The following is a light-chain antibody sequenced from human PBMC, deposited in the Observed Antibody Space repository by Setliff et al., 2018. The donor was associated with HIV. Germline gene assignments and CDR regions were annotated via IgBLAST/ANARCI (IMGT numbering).Light chain of an antibody. V-gene: IGLV2-14*03. Sequence: QSALPQPASVSGSPGQSITLSCTGTSGDVGSYNFVSWYQQHPGRAPKLMIYDVTKRPSGVSDRFSGSKSGNTASLTISGLQTEDEADYYCCSYTSSLTYVFGTGTKVTVL. CDR3: CSYTSSLTYV. J-gene: IGLJ1*01. CDR2: DVT. CDR1: SGDVGSYNF.